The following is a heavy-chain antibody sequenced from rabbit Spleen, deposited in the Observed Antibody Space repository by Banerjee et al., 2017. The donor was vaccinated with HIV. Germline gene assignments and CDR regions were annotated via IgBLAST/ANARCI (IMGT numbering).Heavy chain of an antibody. J-gene: IGHJ4*01. CDR3: ARGSAAMTMVITGYYLSL. CDR2: IYAGSTAST. V-gene: IGHV1S45*01. Sequence: QEQLVESGGALVKPEGSLTLPCTASGFSFNDDYVMCWVRQAPGKGLECIACIYAGSTASTYYANWAKGRFTISKSSSTTVTLHMTSLTVADTATYFCARGSAAMTMVITGYYLSLWGQGTLVTVS. D-gene: IGHD2-1*01. CDR1: GFSFNDDYV.